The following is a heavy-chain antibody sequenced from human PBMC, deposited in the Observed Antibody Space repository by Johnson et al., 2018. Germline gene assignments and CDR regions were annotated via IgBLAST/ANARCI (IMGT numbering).Heavy chain of an antibody. CDR3: ARDPSRDLYYYYGMDV. V-gene: IGHV1-69*12. Sequence: QVQLVQSGAEVKKPGSSVKVSCKASGGTFSSYAISWVRQAPGQGLEWMGGIIPIFGTANYAKKFQGRVTITADESTSTAYMGRSSLGSEDTAVYYCARDPSRDLYYYYGMDVWGQGTTVTVSS. CDR1: GGTFSSYA. J-gene: IGHJ6*02. CDR2: IIPIFGTA.